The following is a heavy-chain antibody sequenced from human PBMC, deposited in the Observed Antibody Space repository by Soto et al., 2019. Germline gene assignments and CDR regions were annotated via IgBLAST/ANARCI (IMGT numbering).Heavy chain of an antibody. Sequence: GGSLRLSCAASGFTFSSYSMNWVRQAPGKGLEWVSYISSSSSTIYYADSVKGRFTISRDNAKNSLYLQMNSLRAEDTAVYYCARDSNHYGDYALDYWGQGTLVTVSS. CDR3: ARDSNHYGDYALDY. CDR2: ISSSSSTI. D-gene: IGHD4-17*01. CDR1: GFTFSSYS. J-gene: IGHJ4*02. V-gene: IGHV3-48*01.